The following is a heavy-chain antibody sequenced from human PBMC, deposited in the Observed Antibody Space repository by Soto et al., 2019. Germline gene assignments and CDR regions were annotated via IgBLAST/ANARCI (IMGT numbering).Heavy chain of an antibody. D-gene: IGHD3-16*02. CDR1: GFSFSTYG. Sequence: PGGSLRLSCAASGFSFSTYGMHWVRQAPGKGLEWVAVISYDTTNQYYADPVKGRFTISRDNSKNTLYLEMNSLRAEDTAVYYCAKDWGIWGSYRYGAFDMWGQGTMVTVSS. CDR2: ISYDTTNQ. CDR3: AKDWGIWGSYRYGAFDM. V-gene: IGHV3-30*18. J-gene: IGHJ3*02.